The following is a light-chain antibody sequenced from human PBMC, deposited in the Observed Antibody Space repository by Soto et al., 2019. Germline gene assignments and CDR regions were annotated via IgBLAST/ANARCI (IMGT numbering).Light chain of an antibody. J-gene: IGKJ2*01. CDR2: DAS. CDR3: QQRSNWPPYT. CDR1: QSVSSY. Sequence: EIVLTQSPATLSLSPGERATLSCRASQSVSSYLAWYQQKPGQAPRILIYDASNRATGIPVRFSGSGSGTDFTLTISSLEPEDFAVYYCQQRSNWPPYTFGQGTKLEIK. V-gene: IGKV3-11*01.